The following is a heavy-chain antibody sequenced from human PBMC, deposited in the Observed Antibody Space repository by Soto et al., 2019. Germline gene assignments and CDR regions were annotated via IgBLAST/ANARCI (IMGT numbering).Heavy chain of an antibody. CDR1: GGSISSYY. CDR3: ARLEMGTMWAFDI. V-gene: IGHV4-59*01. D-gene: IGHD1-1*01. Sequence: SETLSLTCTVSGGSISSYYWSWIRQPPGKGLEWIGYIYYSGSTDHSGSTNYNPSLKSRVTISVDTSKNQFSLKLSSVTAADTAVYYCARLEMGTMWAFDIWGQGTMVTVSS. J-gene: IGHJ3*02. CDR2: IYYSGSTDHSGST.